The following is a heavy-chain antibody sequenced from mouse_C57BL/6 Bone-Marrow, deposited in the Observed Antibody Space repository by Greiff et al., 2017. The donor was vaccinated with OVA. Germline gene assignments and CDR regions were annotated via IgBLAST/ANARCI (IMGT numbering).Heavy chain of an antibody. J-gene: IGHJ1*03. V-gene: IGHV5-6*01. D-gene: IGHD1-1*01. CDR2: ISSGGSYT. CDR1: GFTFSSYG. Sequence: EVQRVESGGDLVKPGGSLKLSCAASGFTFSSYGMSWVRQTPDKRLEWVATISSGGSYTYYPDSVKGRFTISRDNAKNTLYLQMSSLKSEDTAVYYGARQSVYYGSRDWYFDVWGTGTTVTVSS. CDR3: ARQSVYYGSRDWYFDV.